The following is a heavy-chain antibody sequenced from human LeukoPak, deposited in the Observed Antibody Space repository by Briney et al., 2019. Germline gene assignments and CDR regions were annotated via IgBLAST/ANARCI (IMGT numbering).Heavy chain of an antibody. V-gene: IGHV3-30*18. CDR1: GFTFSSYG. Sequence: PGGSLRLSCAASGFTFSSYGMHWVCQAPGKGLEWVAIISYDGSKKYYGDSVKGRFTISRDNSKNTLYLQMNSLRAEDTAVYYCAKAYYGSGSPLDWFDPWGQGTLVTVSS. D-gene: IGHD3-10*01. CDR2: ISYDGSKK. J-gene: IGHJ5*02. CDR3: AKAYYGSGSPLDWFDP.